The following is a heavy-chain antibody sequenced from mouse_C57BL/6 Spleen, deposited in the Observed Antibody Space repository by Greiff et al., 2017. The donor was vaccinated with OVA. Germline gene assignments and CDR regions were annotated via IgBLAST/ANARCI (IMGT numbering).Heavy chain of an antibody. D-gene: IGHD1-1*01. CDR1: GYTFTSYW. Sequence: QVQLQQPGAELVRPGSSVKLSCKASGYTFTSYWMDWVKQRPGQGLEWIGNIYPSDSETHYNQKFKDKATLTVDKSSSTAYMQLSSLTSEDSAVYYCARSPYYYGSSPWYFDVWGTGTTVTVSS. CDR3: ARSPYYYGSSPWYFDV. CDR2: IYPSDSET. J-gene: IGHJ1*03. V-gene: IGHV1-61*01.